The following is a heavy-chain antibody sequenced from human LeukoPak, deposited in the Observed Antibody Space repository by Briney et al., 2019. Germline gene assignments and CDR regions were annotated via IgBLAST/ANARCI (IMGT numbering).Heavy chain of an antibody. CDR1: VFTFGVNG. CDR2: IGGGGTT. D-gene: IGHD2-21*02. J-gene: IGHJ4*02. CDR3: ANASSNTANYFDH. V-gene: IGHV3-23*01. Sequence: GGASGLSCAASVFTFGVNGLNGVRGARGKGREGVSVIGGGGTTYYAYFVKGGVTIARDSTKNTMSLEMNSLSAEDTAVYYCANASSNTANYFDHWGQGTLVTVSS.